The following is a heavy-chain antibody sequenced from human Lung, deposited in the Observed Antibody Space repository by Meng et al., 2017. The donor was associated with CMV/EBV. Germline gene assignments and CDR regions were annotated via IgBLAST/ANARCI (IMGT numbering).Heavy chain of an antibody. V-gene: IGHV1-18*01. CDR3: ARDRGMGSSWFDS. Sequence: ASVXVSXXASDYTFSSYGISWVRQAPGQGLEWMGWISGYNGNTNYAQRFQGRVTMTTDKSTSTAYMELRSLRFDDTAVYYCARDRGMGSSWFDSWGQGTLVTVSS. D-gene: IGHD2-2*01. CDR2: ISGYNGNT. J-gene: IGHJ5*01. CDR1: DYTFSSYG.